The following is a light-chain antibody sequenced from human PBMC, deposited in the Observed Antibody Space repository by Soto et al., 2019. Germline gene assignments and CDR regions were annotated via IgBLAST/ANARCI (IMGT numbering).Light chain of an antibody. CDR3: QQYNNWPPVYT. J-gene: IGKJ2*01. CDR1: QSITSN. Sequence: EIVMTQSPATLSVSPGERVTLSCRASQSITSNLAWYQQKPGQAPRLLIYGVSTRAAGIPTRFSGSGSGTEFTLTISSLQSEDFAVYYCQQYNNWPPVYTFGQGTKVEIK. V-gene: IGKV3-15*01. CDR2: GVS.